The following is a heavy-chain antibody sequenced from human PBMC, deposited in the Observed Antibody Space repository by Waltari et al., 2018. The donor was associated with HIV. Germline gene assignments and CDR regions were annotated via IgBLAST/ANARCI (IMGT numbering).Heavy chain of an antibody. D-gene: IGHD3-3*01. J-gene: IGHJ6*02. Sequence: QVQLVQSGAEVKKPGASVKVSCKASGYTFTSYDINWVRQATGQGLEWMGWMNPTSGNTGYAQKFQRRVTMTRTTSISTAYMQLSSLRSEDTAVYYCFTIFGRDSPQTLYYGMDVWGQGTTVTVSS. V-gene: IGHV1-8*01. CDR3: FTIFGRDSPQTLYYGMDV. CDR2: MNPTSGNT. CDR1: GYTFTSYD.